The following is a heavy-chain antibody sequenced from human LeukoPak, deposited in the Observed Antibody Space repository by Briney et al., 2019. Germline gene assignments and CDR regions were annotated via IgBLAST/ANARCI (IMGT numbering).Heavy chain of an antibody. D-gene: IGHD5-18*01. CDR3: ARGDWLWLHFDY. CDR1: GESISGFY. CDR2: IYYSGST. V-gene: IGHV4-59*01. Sequence: SETLSLTCTVSGESISGFYWTWIRQPPGKGLEWIGYIYYSGSTNYNPSLKSRVTISVDTSKNQFSLKLSSVTAADTAVYYCARGDWLWLHFDYWGQGTLVTVSS. J-gene: IGHJ4*02.